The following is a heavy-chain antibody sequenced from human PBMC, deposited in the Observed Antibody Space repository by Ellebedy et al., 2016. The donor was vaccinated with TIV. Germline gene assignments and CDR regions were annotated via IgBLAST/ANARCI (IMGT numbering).Heavy chain of an antibody. J-gene: IGHJ3*01. CDR2: IIPILGIA. Sequence: AASVKVSCKASGGPFSSYGISWVRQAPGQGLEWMGRIIPILGIANYAQKFQGRVTITADKSTSTTYMELSSLRSEDTAVYYCATDLRYCTNGVCFKRFDAFDVWGQGTMVTVSS. D-gene: IGHD2-8*01. V-gene: IGHV1-69*04. CDR3: ATDLRYCTNGVCFKRFDAFDV. CDR1: GGPFSSYG.